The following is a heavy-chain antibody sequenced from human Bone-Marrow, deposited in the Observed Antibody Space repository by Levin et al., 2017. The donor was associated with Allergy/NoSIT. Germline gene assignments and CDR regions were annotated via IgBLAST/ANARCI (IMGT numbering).Heavy chain of an antibody. CDR2: IKNDGSST. CDR1: GFTFSGHW. J-gene: IGHJ4*02. D-gene: IGHD2-2*01. CDR3: ATGVIPAVSGGGY. Sequence: LTGGSLRLSCAASGFTFSGHWMHWVRQAPGKGLVWVSRIKNDGSSTSYADSVRGRFTISRDNAKNTLYLQMNSLRVEDTAFYYCATGVIPAVSGGGYWGQGTLVTVSS. V-gene: IGHV3-74*01.